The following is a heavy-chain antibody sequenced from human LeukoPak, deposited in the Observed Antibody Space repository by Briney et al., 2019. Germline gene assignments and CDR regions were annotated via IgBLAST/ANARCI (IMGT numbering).Heavy chain of an antibody. Sequence: NASETLSLTCIVSAGSTRGYYWSWIRQPPGKGLEWIGYIYYSGSTKYNPSLKSRVTISVDTSERQFSLTLSSVTAADTAAYYCARHMTVTYDAFDIWGQGTMVTVSS. J-gene: IGHJ3*02. CDR2: IYYSGST. CDR1: AGSTRGYY. V-gene: IGHV4-59*08. CDR3: ARHMTVTYDAFDI. D-gene: IGHD3-22*01.